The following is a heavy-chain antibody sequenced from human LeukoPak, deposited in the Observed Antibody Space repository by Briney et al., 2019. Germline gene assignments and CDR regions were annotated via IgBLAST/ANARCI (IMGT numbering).Heavy chain of an antibody. CDR1: GGTFSSYA. CDR3: ARDPNYDFWSGFSAPRAFDI. J-gene: IGHJ3*02. CDR2: IIPIFGTA. D-gene: IGHD3-3*01. V-gene: IGHV1-69*05. Sequence: SVKVSCKASGGTFSSYAISWVRQAPGQGLEWMGGIIPIFGTANYAQKFQGRVTITTDESTSTAYMELSRLRSDDTAVYYCARDPNYDFWSGFSAPRAFDIWGQGTMVTVSS.